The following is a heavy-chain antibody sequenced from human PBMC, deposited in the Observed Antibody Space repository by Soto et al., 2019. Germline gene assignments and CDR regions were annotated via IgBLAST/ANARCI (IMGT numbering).Heavy chain of an antibody. Sequence: ASVKVSCKASGYTFTSYYMHWVRQAPGQGLEWMGIINPSGGSTSYAQKFQGRVTMTRDTSTSTVYMELSSLRSVDTAVYYCARNPPYDFWSGYPAHYYYGMDVWGQGTTVTVSS. CDR1: GYTFTSYY. CDR2: INPSGGST. D-gene: IGHD3-3*01. V-gene: IGHV1-46*01. CDR3: ARNPPYDFWSGYPAHYYYGMDV. J-gene: IGHJ6*02.